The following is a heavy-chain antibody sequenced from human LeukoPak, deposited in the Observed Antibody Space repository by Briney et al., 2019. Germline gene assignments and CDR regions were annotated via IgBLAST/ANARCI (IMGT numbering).Heavy chain of an antibody. CDR2: INHSGST. J-gene: IGHJ5*02. Sequence: SETLSLTCAVYGGSFGGYYWSWIRQPPGKGLEWIGEINHSGSTNYNPSLKSRVTISVDTSKNQFSLKLSSVTAADTAVYYCARGGGWRRHYYDSSGYSQENWFDPWGQGTLVTVSS. D-gene: IGHD3-22*01. CDR3: ARGGGWRRHYYDSSGYSQENWFDP. V-gene: IGHV4-34*01. CDR1: GGSFGGYY.